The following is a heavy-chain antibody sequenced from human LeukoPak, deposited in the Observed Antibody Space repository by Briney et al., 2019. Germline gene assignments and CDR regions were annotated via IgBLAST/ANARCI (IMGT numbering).Heavy chain of an antibody. CDR1: GDSVSSDSYY. J-gene: IGHJ4*02. V-gene: IGHV4-61*01. CDR2: IHYSGRT. Sequence: TPSETLSLTCTVSGDSVSSDSYYWSWLRQPPGKGLEWIGYIHYSGRTKYNPSLKSRVTISVDTSKNQFSLKLRSVTAADTAVYYCARDRRGYYESSGYFDFWGQGTLLTVSS. D-gene: IGHD3-22*01. CDR3: ARDRRGYYESSGYFDF.